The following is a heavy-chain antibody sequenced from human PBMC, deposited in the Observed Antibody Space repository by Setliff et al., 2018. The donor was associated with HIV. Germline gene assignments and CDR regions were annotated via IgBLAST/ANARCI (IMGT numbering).Heavy chain of an antibody. CDR2: IRSKAYGGTT. J-gene: IGHJ5*02. CDR3: VREERAADSGSYYSSRWFDR. D-gene: IGHD1-26*01. Sequence: GVLRLSCVASGLTFNRYWMSWVRQAPGKGLEWVGFIRSKAYGGTTEYAASVKGRFTISRDDSKSIAYLQMNSLKTEDTAVYYCVREERAADSGSYYSSRWFDRWGQGTLVTVSS. CDR1: GLTFNRYW. V-gene: IGHV3-49*04.